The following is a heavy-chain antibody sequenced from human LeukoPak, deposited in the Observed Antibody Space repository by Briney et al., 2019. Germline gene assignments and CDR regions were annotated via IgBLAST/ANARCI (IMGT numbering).Heavy chain of an antibody. Sequence: SETLSLTCTVYVESFSGYYWSWIRQPPAKGREWIGGVNHSGTTNHNPSLKSRVTISVDTSKNQFSLKLTSVTAADTAIYYCARGRVAVTGTNWFDPWGQGTLVTVSS. D-gene: IGHD6-19*01. J-gene: IGHJ5*02. CDR1: VESFSGYY. V-gene: IGHV4-34*01. CDR2: VNHSGTT. CDR3: ARGRVAVTGTNWFDP.